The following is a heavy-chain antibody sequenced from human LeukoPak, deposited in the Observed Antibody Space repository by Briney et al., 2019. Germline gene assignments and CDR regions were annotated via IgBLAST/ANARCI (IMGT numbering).Heavy chain of an antibody. CDR1: GGSISSSSYY. V-gene: IGHV4-39*01. CDR3: ARHPPGGYSYYYGMDV. D-gene: IGHD5-18*01. J-gene: IGHJ6*02. Sequence: SETQSLTCTVSGGSISSSSYYWGWIRQPPGKGLEWIGSIYYSGSTYYNPSLKSRVTISVDTSKNQFSLKLSSVTAADTAVYYCARHPPGGYSYYYGMDVWGQGTTVTVSS. CDR2: IYYSGST.